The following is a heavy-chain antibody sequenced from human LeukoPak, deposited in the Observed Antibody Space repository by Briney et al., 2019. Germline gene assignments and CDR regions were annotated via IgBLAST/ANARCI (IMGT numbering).Heavy chain of an antibody. V-gene: IGHV3-53*01. J-gene: IGHJ6*02. CDR1: GFAVSSNY. CDR3: ARDRELEDYYYGMDV. CDR2: IYSGGST. Sequence: SGGSLRLSCAASGFAVSSNYMSWVRQAPGKGLEWVSVIYSGGSTYYADSVKGRFTISRDNSKNTLYLQMNSLRAEDTAVYYCARDRELEDYYYGMDVWGQGTTVTVSS. D-gene: IGHD1-1*01.